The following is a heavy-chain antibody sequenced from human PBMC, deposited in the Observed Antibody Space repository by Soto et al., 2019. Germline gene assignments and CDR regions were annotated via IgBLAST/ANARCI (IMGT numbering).Heavy chain of an antibody. CDR2: IIPIFGTA. J-gene: IGHJ4*02. CDR3: ARAPGLHYYDSSGYEIFDY. CDR1: CYTFSSYA. D-gene: IGHD3-22*01. Sequence: SVKASCKASCYTFSSYAMRWVRQAPVQGLEWMGGIIPIFGTANYAQKFQGRVTITADESTSTAYMELSSLRSEDTAVYYCARAPGLHYYDSSGYEIFDYWGQGTLVTVSS. V-gene: IGHV1-69*13.